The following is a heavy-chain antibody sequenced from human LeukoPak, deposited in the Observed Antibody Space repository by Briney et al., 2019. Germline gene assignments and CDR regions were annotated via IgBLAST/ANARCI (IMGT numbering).Heavy chain of an antibody. J-gene: IGHJ4*02. CDR2: IDTDGSNT. Sequence: GGSLRISCAPSGFTFSSYWMHWVRQAPGKGVMWVSRIDTDGSNTNYADSVEGRFTISRDNAKNTLYLQMNSLRAEDTAVYYCARGLLGIDFWGQGTLVTVSS. D-gene: IGHD2-8*02. CDR3: ARGLLGIDF. CDR1: GFTFSSYW. V-gene: IGHV3-74*01.